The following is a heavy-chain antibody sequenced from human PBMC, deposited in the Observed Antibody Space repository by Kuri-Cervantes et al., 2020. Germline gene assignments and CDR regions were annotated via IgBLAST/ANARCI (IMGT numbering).Heavy chain of an antibody. J-gene: IGHJ4*02. CDR3: ARQLFDSSGYRPLDW. Sequence: GGSLRLSCAVSGFTDSGDYMTWIRQAPGKGLEWVANIKQDGRQNFYGDSVEGRFAISRDNARNALYLDMNGLRAEDTAVYYCARQLFDSSGYRPLDWWCQGTLVTVSS. V-gene: IGHV3-7*01. D-gene: IGHD3-22*01. CDR1: GFTDSGDY. CDR2: IKQDGRQN.